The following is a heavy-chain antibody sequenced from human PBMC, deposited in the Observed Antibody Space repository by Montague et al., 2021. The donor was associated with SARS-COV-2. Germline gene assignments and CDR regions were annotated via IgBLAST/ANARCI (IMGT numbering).Heavy chain of an antibody. J-gene: IGHJ6*02. CDR3: AGHWWEMLSRDYDYYYGMDV. Sequence: SETLSLTCTVSGGSISSDTSYWGWLRQPPGKGLEWIGAMSYSGSAYHNPSLKSPVTISGDTSTNDFSLNLTSVTAAATSVYYCAGHWWEMLSRDYDYYYGMDVWGQGTMVTVPS. V-gene: IGHV4-39*01. D-gene: IGHD2-15*01. CDR1: GGSISSDTSY. CDR2: MSYSGSA.